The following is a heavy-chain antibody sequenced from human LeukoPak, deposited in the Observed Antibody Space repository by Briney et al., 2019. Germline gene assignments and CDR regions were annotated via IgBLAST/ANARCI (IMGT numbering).Heavy chain of an antibody. Sequence: SETLSLTCTVSGGSISSYYWSWIRQPPGKGLEWIGCIYTSGNTNYNPSLKSRVTMSVDTSKNQFSLKLSSVAAADTAVYYCARDSPTGTIDYWAREPWSPSPQ. D-gene: IGHD1-14*01. CDR3: ARDSPTGTIDY. CDR1: GGSISSYY. CDR2: IYTSGNT. J-gene: IGHJ4*02. V-gene: IGHV4-4*07.